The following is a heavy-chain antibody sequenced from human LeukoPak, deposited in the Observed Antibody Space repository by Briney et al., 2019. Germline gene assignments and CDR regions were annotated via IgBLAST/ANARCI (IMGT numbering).Heavy chain of an antibody. CDR3: ARSNHPRYYLDY. CDR1: GGSISSGGYS. CDR2: IYHSGST. V-gene: IGHV4-30-2*01. D-gene: IGHD1-14*01. Sequence: SQTLSLTCAVSGGSISSGGYSWSWIRQPPGKGLEWIGYIYHSGSTYYNPSLKSRVTISVDRSKNQFSLKLSSVTAADTAVYYCARSNHPRYYLDYWGQGTLVTVSS. J-gene: IGHJ4*02.